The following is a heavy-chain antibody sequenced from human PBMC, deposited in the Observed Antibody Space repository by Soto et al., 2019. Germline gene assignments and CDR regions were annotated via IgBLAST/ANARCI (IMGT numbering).Heavy chain of an antibody. D-gene: IGHD3-16*01. Sequence: QVQLVQSGAELREPGASVRVSCKASAYTFSRYDINWVRQATGQGLERMGWVNPNSGNTGYAQKFQGRITMTSDTSISTAYMELHSLRSEDTAVYYCARGRDKKCEYPRCPDYWGQGTLVNVSS. CDR1: AYTFSRYD. J-gene: IGHJ4*02. CDR3: ARGRDKKCEYPRCPDY. CDR2: VNPNSGNT. V-gene: IGHV1-8*01.